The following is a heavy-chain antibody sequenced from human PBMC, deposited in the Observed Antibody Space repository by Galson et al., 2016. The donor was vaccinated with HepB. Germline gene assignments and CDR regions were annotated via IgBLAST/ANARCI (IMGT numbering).Heavy chain of an antibody. D-gene: IGHD2-15*01. CDR2: VYHSGTT. CDR3: ARGRRDKSISRGGLRIRRHDYGMDV. CDR1: GASLSENF. V-gene: IGHV4-34*01. Sequence: SETLSLTCAVNGASLSENFWIWVRQPPEKGLEWIGEVYHSGTTNYNPSLQSRVSISVDTSKSQIPLKLNPVTAADTAVYFCARGRRDKSISRGGLRIRRHDYGMDVWGQGTTVIVSS. J-gene: IGHJ6*02.